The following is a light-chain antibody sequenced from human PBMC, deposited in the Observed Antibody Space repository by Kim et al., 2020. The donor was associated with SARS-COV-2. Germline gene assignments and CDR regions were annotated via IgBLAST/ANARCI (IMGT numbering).Light chain of an antibody. CDR2: KTS. J-gene: IGKJ2*01. CDR1: QGLGGW. V-gene: IGKV1-5*03. Sequence: ASVGETVTITCRASQGLGGWLAWYQQKPGEAPNLLIYKTSILQSGVPSRFSGSISGAHFTLTITNLQPDDVATYYCQQYDSYSYTFGQGTKVDIK. CDR3: QQYDSYSYT.